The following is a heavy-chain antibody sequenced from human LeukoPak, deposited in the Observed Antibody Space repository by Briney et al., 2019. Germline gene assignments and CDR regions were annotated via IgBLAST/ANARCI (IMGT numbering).Heavy chain of an antibody. V-gene: IGHV3-7*01. CDR3: ARDKIVGATFLDY. Sequence: GGSLRLSCAASGFTFSNYWMSWVRQTPGKGLEWVANIKQDESERYYVDSVKGRFTISRDNAKNSLYLQMNSLRAEDTAVYYCARDKIVGATFLDYWGQGTLVTVSS. J-gene: IGHJ4*02. D-gene: IGHD1-26*01. CDR1: GFTFSNYW. CDR2: IKQDESER.